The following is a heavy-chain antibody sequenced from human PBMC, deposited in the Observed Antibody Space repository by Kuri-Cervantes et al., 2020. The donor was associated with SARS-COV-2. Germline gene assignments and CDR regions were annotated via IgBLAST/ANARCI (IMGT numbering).Heavy chain of an antibody. CDR1: GFTFSSYE. CDR3: ARRNDFWSGAYFDF. J-gene: IGHJ4*02. D-gene: IGHD3-3*01. CDR2: ISSSGSTI. Sequence: GESLKISCAASGFTFSSYEMNWVRQAPGKGLEWVSYISSSGSTIYYADSVKGRFTISRDNAKNSLYLQMNSLRAEDTAVCYCARRNDFWSGAYFDFWGQGTLVTVSS. V-gene: IGHV3-48*03.